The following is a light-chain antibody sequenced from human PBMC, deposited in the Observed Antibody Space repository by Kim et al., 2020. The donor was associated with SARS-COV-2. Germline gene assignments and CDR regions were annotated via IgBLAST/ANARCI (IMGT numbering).Light chain of an antibody. J-gene: IGLJ2*01. V-gene: IGLV2-18*02. Sequence: GQSVTVSCTGTSSDVGAYNRVSWYQQSPGPAPQLMIYEASNRPSGVPDRFSGSKSGNTSSLTISGLQAEDEGDYYCNSYTTSNTVLFGGGTQLTVL. CDR3: NSYTTSNTVL. CDR2: EAS. CDR1: SSDVGAYNR.